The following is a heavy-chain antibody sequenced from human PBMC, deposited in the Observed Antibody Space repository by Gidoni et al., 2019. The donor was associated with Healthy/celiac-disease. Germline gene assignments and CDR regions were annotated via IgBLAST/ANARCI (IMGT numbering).Heavy chain of an antibody. CDR2: IYYSGST. D-gene: IGHD6-19*01. J-gene: IGHJ6*02. CDR3: AREFGAVALLKYYYYGMDV. V-gene: IGHV4-39*07. Sequence: QLQLQESGPGLVKPSETLSLTCTVPGGSISSSSYYWGWIRQPPGKGLEWIGSIYYSGSTYYNPSLKSRVTISVDTFKNQFSLKLSSVTAADTAVYYCAREFGAVALLKYYYYGMDVWGQGTTVTVSS. CDR1: GGSISSSSYY.